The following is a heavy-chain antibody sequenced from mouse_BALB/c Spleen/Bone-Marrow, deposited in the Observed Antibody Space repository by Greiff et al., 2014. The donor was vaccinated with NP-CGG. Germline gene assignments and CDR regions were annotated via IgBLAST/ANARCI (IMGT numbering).Heavy chain of an antibody. CDR2: INPSDGGT. D-gene: IGHD1-1*02. CDR1: GYTFTSYY. J-gene: IGHJ3*01. CDR3: TRENYGFAY. V-gene: IGHV1S81*02. Sequence: QVQLQQSGAELVKPGASVKLSCKASGYTFTSYYMYWVKQRPGQGLEWIGEINPSDGGTNFNEKLKSKATLTVDKSSSTAYMQLSSLTSEDSAVYYCTRENYGFAYWGQGTLVTVSA.